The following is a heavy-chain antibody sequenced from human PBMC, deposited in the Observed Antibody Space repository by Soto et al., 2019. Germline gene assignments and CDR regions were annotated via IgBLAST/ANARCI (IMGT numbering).Heavy chain of an antibody. CDR3: AREYDFWSGSQFDP. CDR2: INWNGGST. J-gene: IGHJ5*02. D-gene: IGHD3-3*01. V-gene: IGHV3-20*01. Sequence: GGSLRLSCAASGFTFDDYGMSWVRQAPGKGLEWVSGINWNGGSTGYADSVKGRFTISRDNAKNSLYLQMNSLRAEDTALYHCAREYDFWSGSQFDPRGQATLVTVSS. CDR1: GFTFDDYG.